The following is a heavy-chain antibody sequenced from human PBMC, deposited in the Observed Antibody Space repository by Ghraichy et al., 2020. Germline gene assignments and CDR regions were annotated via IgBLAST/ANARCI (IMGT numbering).Heavy chain of an antibody. CDR1: GGSISGYY. J-gene: IGHJ3*02. Sequence: SETLSLTCTVSGGSISGYYWSWIRQPPGKGLEWIGYIHYSGSTNYYPSLKSRVIISIDTSKNQFSLKVSSVTAADTAVYYCARETFITGITSAFDIWGQGTMVTVSS. V-gene: IGHV4-59*01. D-gene: IGHD1-7*01. CDR2: IHYSGST. CDR3: ARETFITGITSAFDI.